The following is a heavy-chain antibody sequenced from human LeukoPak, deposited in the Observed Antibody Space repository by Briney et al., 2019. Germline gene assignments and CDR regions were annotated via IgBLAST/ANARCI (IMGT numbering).Heavy chain of an antibody. Sequence: PSQTLSLTCTVSGGSISSGSYYWSWIRQPAGKGLEWIGRIYTSGSTNYNPSLRSRVTTSVDTSKNQFSLKLSSVTAADTAVYYCARGDSYGEYPYYYYGMDVWGQGTTVTVSS. CDR2: IYTSGST. CDR1: GGSISSGSYY. V-gene: IGHV4-61*02. CDR3: ARGDSYGEYPYYYYGMDV. J-gene: IGHJ6*02. D-gene: IGHD4-17*01.